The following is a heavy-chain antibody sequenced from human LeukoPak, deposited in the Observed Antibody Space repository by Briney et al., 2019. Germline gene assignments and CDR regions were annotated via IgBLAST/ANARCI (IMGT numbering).Heavy chain of an antibody. V-gene: IGHV4-39*01. D-gene: IGHD3-22*01. CDR2: IYYSGST. CDR1: STYW. CDR3: ARHWAPLDHYYDSSGLSAFDI. J-gene: IGHJ3*02. Sequence: STYWMNWARQPPGKGLEWIGSIYYSGSTYYNPSLKSRVTISVDTSKNQFSLKLSSVTAADTAVCYCARHWAPLDHYYDSSGLSAFDIWGQGTMVTVSS.